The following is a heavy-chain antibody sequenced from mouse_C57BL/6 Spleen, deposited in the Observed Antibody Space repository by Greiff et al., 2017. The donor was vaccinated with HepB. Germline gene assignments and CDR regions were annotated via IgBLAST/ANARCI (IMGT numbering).Heavy chain of an antibody. V-gene: IGHV14-3*01. CDR1: GFNIKNTY. CDR2: IDPANGNT. Sequence: EVQGVESVAELVRPGASVKLSCTASGFNIKNTYMHWVKQRPEQGLEWIGRIDPANGNTKYAPKFQGKATITADTSSNTAYLQLSSLTSEDTAIYYCARSYYYGVAGAMDYWGQGTSVTVSS. J-gene: IGHJ4*01. CDR3: ARSYYYGVAGAMDY. D-gene: IGHD1-1*01.